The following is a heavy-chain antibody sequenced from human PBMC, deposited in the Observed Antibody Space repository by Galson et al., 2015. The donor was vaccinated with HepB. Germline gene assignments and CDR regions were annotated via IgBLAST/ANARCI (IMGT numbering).Heavy chain of an antibody. CDR2: ISYDGSRK. CDR3: ARDLGPYGDYEFEY. D-gene: IGHD4-17*01. V-gene: IGHV3-30-3*01. J-gene: IGHJ4*02. CDR1: GFTFSSYA. Sequence: SLRLSCAASGFTFSSYAMHWVRQAPGKGLEWVAVISYDGSRKYYADSVKGRLTISRDNSKNTLYLQMNSLRAEDTAVYYCARDLGPYGDYEFEYWGQGTQVTVSS.